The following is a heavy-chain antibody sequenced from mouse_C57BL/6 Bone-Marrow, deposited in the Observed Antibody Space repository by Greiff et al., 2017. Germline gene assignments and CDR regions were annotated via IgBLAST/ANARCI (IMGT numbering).Heavy chain of an antibody. V-gene: IGHV1-69*01. CDR3: AITTVVHYYAMDY. J-gene: IGHJ4*01. CDR2: IDPSDSYT. CDR1: GYTFPSYW. D-gene: IGHD1-1*01. Sequence: QVQLQQPGAELVMPGASVKLSCKASGYTFPSYWRHWVKQRPGQGLEWIGEIDPSDSYTNYNQKFKGKSTLTVDKSSSTAYMQLSSLTSEDSAVYYCAITTVVHYYAMDYWGQGTSVTVSS.